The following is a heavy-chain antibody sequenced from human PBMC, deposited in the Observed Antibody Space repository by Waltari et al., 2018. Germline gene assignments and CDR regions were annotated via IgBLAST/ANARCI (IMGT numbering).Heavy chain of an antibody. CDR1: GGSIGTNY. CDR3: ARESGATRFLDY. V-gene: IGHV4-4*07. J-gene: IGHJ4*02. CDR2: IYTGGIT. D-gene: IGHD1-1*01. Sequence: QVQLQESGPGLVKPSETLSLTCTVAGGSIGTNYWSWIRQPAGKGLEWLGRIYTGGITNYNPSLKSRVTMSVDTSKNQFSLNLNSVTAADTAVYYCARESGATRFLDYWGQGTLVTVSS.